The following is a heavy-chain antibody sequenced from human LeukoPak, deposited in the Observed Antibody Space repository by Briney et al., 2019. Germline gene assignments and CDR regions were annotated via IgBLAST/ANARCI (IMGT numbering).Heavy chain of an antibody. Sequence: PSETLSLTCTVSGVSVSSYYWSWIRQPAGKGLEWIGHIYTSGSTNYNPSLKSRVTMSVDTSKKQFSLRLSSVTAADTAVYYCARTPIYYFDNSGYYNWGQGTLVTVSS. J-gene: IGHJ4*02. CDR2: IYTSGST. D-gene: IGHD3-22*01. V-gene: IGHV4-4*07. CDR1: GVSVSSYY. CDR3: ARTPIYYFDNSGYYN.